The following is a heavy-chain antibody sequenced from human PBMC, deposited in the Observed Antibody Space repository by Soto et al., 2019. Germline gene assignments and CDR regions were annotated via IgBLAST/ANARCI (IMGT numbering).Heavy chain of an antibody. Sequence: GGSLRLSCAASGFTFGDYYMSWVRQAPGKGLEWVSAISGSGGSTYYADSVKGRFTISRDNSKNTLYLQMNSLRAEDTAVYYCATHVDAAAPNWFDPWGQGTLVTVSS. J-gene: IGHJ5*02. CDR2: ISGSGGST. CDR3: ATHVDAAAPNWFDP. D-gene: IGHD5-12*01. CDR1: GFTFGDYY. V-gene: IGHV3-23*01.